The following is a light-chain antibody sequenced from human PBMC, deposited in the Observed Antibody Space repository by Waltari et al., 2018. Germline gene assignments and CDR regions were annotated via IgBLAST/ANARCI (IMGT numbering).Light chain of an antibody. CDR2: RDT. CDR3: QVWDSDTYWV. Sequence: SYDLAQPLSVSVALGQSARISCGGSNIETKSVHWYQQKPGQAHVLVIYRDTNRPSAIPDRFSASNSGNTATLIISRAQAGDEADYYCQVWDSDTYWVFGGGTRLTVL. CDR1: NIETKS. J-gene: IGLJ3*02. V-gene: IGLV3-9*01.